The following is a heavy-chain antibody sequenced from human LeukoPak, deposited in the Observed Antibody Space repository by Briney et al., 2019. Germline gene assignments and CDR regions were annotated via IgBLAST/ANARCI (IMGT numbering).Heavy chain of an antibody. CDR1: GGSISNKY. Sequence: SETLSLTCTVSGGSISNKYWGWVRQPPGKGLEWIGTVYHSGSTYYNPSLRSRVTISVETSKNQFSLKVRSMTAADTAVYYCARVPGVYYDRLTGYGSGWFDPWGQGTLVTVSS. CDR3: ARVPGVYYDRLTGYGSGWFDP. V-gene: IGHV4-38-2*02. CDR2: VYHSGST. J-gene: IGHJ5*02. D-gene: IGHD3-9*01.